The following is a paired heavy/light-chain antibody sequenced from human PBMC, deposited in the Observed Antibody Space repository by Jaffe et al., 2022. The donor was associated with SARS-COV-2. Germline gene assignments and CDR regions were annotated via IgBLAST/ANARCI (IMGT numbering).Heavy chain of an antibody. D-gene: IGHD3-3*01. V-gene: IGHV3-49*05. J-gene: IGHJ6*02. CDR2: IRSKAYGGTT. CDR1: GFTFGDYA. CDR3: TRDEDPTFWSGYLSYYYGMDV. Sequence: EVQLVESGGGLVKPGRSLRLSCTASGFTFGDYAMSWFRQAPGKGLEWVGFIRSKAYGGTTEYAASVKGRFTISRDDSKSIAYLQMNSLKTEDTAVYYCTRDEDPTFWSGYLSYYYGMDVWGQGTTVTVSS.
Light chain of an antibody. V-gene: IGLV3-19*01. CDR1: SLRSYY. CDR2: GKN. Sequence: SSELTQDPAVSVALGQTVRITCQGDSLRSYYASWYQQKPGQAPVLVIYGKNNRPSGIPDRFSGSSSGNTASLTITGAQAEDEADYYCNSRDSSAPWVFGGGTKLTVL. CDR3: NSRDSSAPWV. J-gene: IGLJ3*02.